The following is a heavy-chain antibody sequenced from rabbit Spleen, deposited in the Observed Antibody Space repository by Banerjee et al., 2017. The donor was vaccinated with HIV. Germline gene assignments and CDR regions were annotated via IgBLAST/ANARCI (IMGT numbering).Heavy chain of an antibody. Sequence: QEQLVESGGGLVQPGGSLKLSCKASGFDFTTIYYMCWVRQAPGKGLQLIACIDISSGSTDYASWVNGRFTISKTSSTTVDLKMTSLTAADTATYYCARAPYAGTPYGGATGINEVIRGFNLWGPGTLVTVS. D-gene: IGHD4-2*01. CDR1: GFDFTTIYY. CDR3: ARAPYAGTPYGGATGINEVIRGFNL. CDR2: IDISSGST. V-gene: IGHV1S45*01. J-gene: IGHJ4*01.